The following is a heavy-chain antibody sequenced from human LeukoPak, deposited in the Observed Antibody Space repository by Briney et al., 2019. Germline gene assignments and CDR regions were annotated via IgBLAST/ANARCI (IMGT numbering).Heavy chain of an antibody. CDR2: IKEDGSEK. J-gene: IGHJ3*02. CDR1: GFTFSTYW. D-gene: IGHD3-22*01. Sequence: GGSLRLSCAASGFTFSTYWMSWVRQTPGKGLEWVANIKEDGSEKYYVDSVKGRFTISRDNAKNTLYLQMNSLRAEDTALYYCARKRGGYYYDSSSHDAFDIWGQGTMITVSS. CDR3: ARKRGGYYYDSSSHDAFDI. V-gene: IGHV3-7*03.